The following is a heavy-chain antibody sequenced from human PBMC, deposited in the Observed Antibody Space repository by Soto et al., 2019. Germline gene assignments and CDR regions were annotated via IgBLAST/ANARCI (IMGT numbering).Heavy chain of an antibody. CDR1: GFTFSSYG. CDR2: ISYDGSNK. V-gene: IGHV3-30*18. J-gene: IGHJ4*02. Sequence: QVQLVESGGGVVQPGRSLRLSGAASGFTFSSYGMHWVRQAPGKGLEWVAGISYDGSNKYYADSAEGRFTISRDNSKNKIYLQMNSLSAEDTAVYYCAKARMTTVTGYYFDYWGQGTLVTVSS. D-gene: IGHD4-4*01. CDR3: AKARMTTVTGYYFDY.